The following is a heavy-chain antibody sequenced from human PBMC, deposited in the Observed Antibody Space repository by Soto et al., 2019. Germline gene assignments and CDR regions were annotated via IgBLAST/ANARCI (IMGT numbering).Heavy chain of an antibody. J-gene: IGHJ4*02. Sequence: SETLSLTCTVSGGSISSGDYYWSWIRQPPGKGLEWIGYIYYSGSTYYNPSLKSRVTISVDTSKNQFSLKLSSVTAADKAVYYCAHYYDSSGYYFDYWGQGTLVTVSS. D-gene: IGHD3-22*01. CDR3: AHYYDSSGYYFDY. V-gene: IGHV4-30-4*01. CDR2: IYYSGST. CDR1: GGSISSGDYY.